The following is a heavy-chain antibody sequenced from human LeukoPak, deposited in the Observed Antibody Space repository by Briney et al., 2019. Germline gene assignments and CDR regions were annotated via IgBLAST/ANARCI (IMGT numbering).Heavy chain of an antibody. D-gene: IGHD3-3*01. V-gene: IGHV1-69*13. CDR3: ARVGLYYDFWSGYRLPGTRHNWFDP. CDR1: GGTFSSYA. Sequence: SVKVSCKASGGTFSSYAISWVRQAPGQGLEWMGGIIPIFGTANYAQKFQGRATITADECTSTPYMELSSLRSEDTAVYYCARVGLYYDFWSGYRLPGTRHNWFDPWGQGTLVTVSS. CDR2: IIPIFGTA. J-gene: IGHJ5*02.